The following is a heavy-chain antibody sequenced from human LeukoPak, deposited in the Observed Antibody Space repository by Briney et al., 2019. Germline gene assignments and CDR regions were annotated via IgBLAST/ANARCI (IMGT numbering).Heavy chain of an antibody. D-gene: IGHD5-12*01. CDR2: ISSSSSTI. J-gene: IGHJ4*02. V-gene: IGHV3-48*03. CDR1: GFTFSTYE. CDR3: ARVYNGFGY. Sequence: GGSLRLSCAASGFTFSTYEMDWVRQAPGKGLEWVSFISSSSSTIYYADSVKGRFTISRDNAKNSLFLQMNSLRAEDTAVYYCARVYNGFGYWGQGTLVTVSS.